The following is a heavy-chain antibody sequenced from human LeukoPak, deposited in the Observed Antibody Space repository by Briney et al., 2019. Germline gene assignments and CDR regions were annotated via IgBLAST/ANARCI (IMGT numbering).Heavy chain of an antibody. V-gene: IGHV4-34*01. J-gene: IGHJ6*02. CDR1: GGSFSGYY. Sequence: SETLSLTCAVCGGSFSGYYWSWIRQPPGKGLEWIGEINHSGSTNYNPSLKSRVTISVDTSKNQFSLKLSSVTAADTAVYYCASLRKINYYYYYSMDVWGQGTTVTVSS. CDR2: INHSGST. CDR3: ASLRKINYYYYYSMDV.